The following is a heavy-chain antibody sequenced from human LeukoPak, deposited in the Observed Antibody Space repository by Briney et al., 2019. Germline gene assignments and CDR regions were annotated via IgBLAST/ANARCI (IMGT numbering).Heavy chain of an antibody. CDR3: AKAHSSGWYYYYYMDV. CDR2: IRYDGSNK. V-gene: IGHV3-30*02. D-gene: IGHD6-25*01. CDR1: GFTFSSYG. Sequence: RAGGSLRLSCAASGFTFSSYGMHWVRQAPGKGLEWVAFIRYDGSNKYYADSVKGRFTISRDNSENTLYLQMNSLRAEDTAVYYCAKAHSSGWYYYYYMDVWGKGTTVTISS. J-gene: IGHJ6*03.